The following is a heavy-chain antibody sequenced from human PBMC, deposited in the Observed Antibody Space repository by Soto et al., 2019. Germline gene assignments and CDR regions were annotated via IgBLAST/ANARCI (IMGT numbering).Heavy chain of an antibody. V-gene: IGHV1-69*13. J-gene: IGHJ6*02. CDR2: IIPIFGTA. D-gene: IGHD6-13*01. Sequence: SVKVSCKASGGTFSSYAISWVRQAPGQGLELMGGIIPIFGTANYAQKFQGRVTITADESTSTAYMELSSLRSEDTAVYYCARDRDGSSWYPYYYYGMDVWGQGTTVTVYS. CDR1: GGTFSSYA. CDR3: ARDRDGSSWYPYYYYGMDV.